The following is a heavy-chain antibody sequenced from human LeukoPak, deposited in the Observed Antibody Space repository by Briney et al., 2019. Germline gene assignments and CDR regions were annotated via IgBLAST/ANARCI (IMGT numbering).Heavy chain of an antibody. CDR2: ISYDGSNK. J-gene: IGHJ3*02. CDR1: GFTFSSYG. Sequence: GRSLRLSCAASGFTFSSYGMHWVRQAPGKGLEWVAVISYDGSNKYYADSVKGRFTISRDNSKNTLYLQMNSLRAEDTAVYYCAKASLITMVRGVITQDAFDIWGQGTMVTVSS. V-gene: IGHV3-30*18. CDR3: AKASLITMVRGVITQDAFDI. D-gene: IGHD3-10*01.